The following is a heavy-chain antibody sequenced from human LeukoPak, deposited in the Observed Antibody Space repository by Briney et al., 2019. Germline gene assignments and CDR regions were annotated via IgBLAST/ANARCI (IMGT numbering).Heavy chain of an antibody. CDR3: AREGGVVPAAIVPAFDI. Sequence: ASVKVSCKASGGTFSSYAISWVRQAPGQGLEWMGGIIPIFGTANYAQKFQGRVTITADESTSTAYVELSSLRSEDTAVYYCAREGGVVPAAIVPAFDIWGQGTMVTVSS. J-gene: IGHJ3*02. D-gene: IGHD2-2*02. V-gene: IGHV1-69*13. CDR1: GGTFSSYA. CDR2: IIPIFGTA.